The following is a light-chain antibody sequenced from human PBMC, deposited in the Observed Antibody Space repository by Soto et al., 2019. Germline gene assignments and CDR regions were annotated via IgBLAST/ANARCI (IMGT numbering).Light chain of an antibody. CDR1: QSLLHSDGYNY. V-gene: IGKV2-28*01. CDR3: MQALRTQWT. CDR2: LGS. Sequence: DIVLTQSSLSLPVTPGEPASISCGSSQSLLHSDGYNYLDWYLQKPGQSPQLLIYLGSNRASGVPGRFSGSGSGTDFTLKISRVEAEDVGVYYCMQALRTQWTFGQGTKVDIK. J-gene: IGKJ1*01.